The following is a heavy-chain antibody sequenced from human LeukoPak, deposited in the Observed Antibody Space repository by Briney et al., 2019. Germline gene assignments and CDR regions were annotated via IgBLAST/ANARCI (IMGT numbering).Heavy chain of an antibody. V-gene: IGHV3-30-3*01. CDR3: VRDRCSTCHYFDC. Sequence: SGGSLRLSCAASGFTFSSYSMHWVRQAPGKGLEGVAVISYDGSNKYYADSVKGRFTISRDTSKNTLCLQMNSLRAEDTAMYYCVRDRCSTCHYFDCWGQGTLVTVSS. CDR2: ISYDGSNK. J-gene: IGHJ4*02. CDR1: GFTFSSYS. D-gene: IGHD6-13*01.